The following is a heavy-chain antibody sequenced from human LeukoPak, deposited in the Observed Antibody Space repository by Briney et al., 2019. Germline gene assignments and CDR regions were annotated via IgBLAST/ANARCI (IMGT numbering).Heavy chain of an antibody. J-gene: IGHJ3*02. CDR3: ARGISGTFDAIDI. Sequence: SETLSLTCTVSGGSINTYYWSWIRQPPGKGLEWIGNIYYNGSTNYNPSLKSRVTISVDTSKNQFSLKLGSVTAADTAVYYCARGISGTFDAIDIWGQGTMVTVSS. CDR1: GGSINTYY. D-gene: IGHD1-20*01. V-gene: IGHV4-59*01. CDR2: IYYNGST.